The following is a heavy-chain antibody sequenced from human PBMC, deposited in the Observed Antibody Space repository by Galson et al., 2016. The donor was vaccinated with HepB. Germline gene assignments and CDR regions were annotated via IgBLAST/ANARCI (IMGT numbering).Heavy chain of an antibody. Sequence: SETLSLTCTVSGGSISSYYWSWIRQPPGKGLEWIGYIYYTGITNYNPSLKSQVTISVDTSKSQFSLKLSSVTAADTAVYYCARHYDSSGYYYDDQVYAMDVWGQGTTVTVSS. CDR2: IYYTGIT. J-gene: IGHJ6*02. V-gene: IGHV4-59*08. CDR3: ARHYDSSGYYYDDQVYAMDV. CDR1: GGSISSYY. D-gene: IGHD3-22*01.